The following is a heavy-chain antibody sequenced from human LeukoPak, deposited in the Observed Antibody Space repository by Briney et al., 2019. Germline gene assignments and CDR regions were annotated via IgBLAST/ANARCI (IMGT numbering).Heavy chain of an antibody. V-gene: IGHV4-39*07. D-gene: IGHD3-3*01. CDR1: GGSISSSSYY. CDR3: AEVWSGKYYYMDV. J-gene: IGHJ6*03. Sequence: SETLSLTCTVSGGSISSSSYYWGWIRQPPGKGLEWIGSIYYSGSTYYNPSLKSRVTISVDTSKSQFSLKLSSVTAADTAVYHCAEVWSGKYYYMDVWGKGTTVTVSS. CDR2: IYYSGST.